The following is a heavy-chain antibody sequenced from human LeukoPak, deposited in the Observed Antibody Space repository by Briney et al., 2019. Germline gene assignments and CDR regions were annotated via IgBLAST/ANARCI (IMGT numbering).Heavy chain of an antibody. CDR3: ARVNFQAVAGIYYFDY. CDR2: IYYSGST. J-gene: IGHJ4*02. Sequence: SETLSLTCTVSGGSLSDYYWTWVRQPPGKGLEWIGYIYYSGSTNYNPSLKSRVTISVDTSKTQFSLKLTSVTAADTAVYYCARVNFQAVAGIYYFDYWGQGTLVTVSS. V-gene: IGHV4-59*01. D-gene: IGHD6-19*01. CDR1: GGSLSDYY.